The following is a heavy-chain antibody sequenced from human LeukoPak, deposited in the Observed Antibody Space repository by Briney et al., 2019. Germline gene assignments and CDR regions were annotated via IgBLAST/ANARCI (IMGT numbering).Heavy chain of an antibody. J-gene: IGHJ4*02. CDR3: VRGFRGYSFDY. V-gene: IGHV3-7*03. Sequence: QPGGSLRLSCVASGFTFSSYWMSWVRQAPGKGLEWVANIKQDGSEKYYVDSVKGRFTISRDNSKNTLFLQMNSLRAEDTAVYYCVRGFRGYSFDYWGQGTLVTVSS. CDR2: IKQDGSEK. CDR1: GFTFSSYW.